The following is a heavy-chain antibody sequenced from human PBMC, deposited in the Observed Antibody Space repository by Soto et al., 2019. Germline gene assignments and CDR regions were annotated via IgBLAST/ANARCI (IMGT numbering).Heavy chain of an antibody. J-gene: IGHJ3*02. Sequence: SETLSLTCAVYGGSFSGYYWGWIRQPPGKGLEWIGEINHSGSTNYNPSLKSRVTISVDTSKNQFSLKLSSVTAADTAVYYCARGGTTHSRRYWVIRAFDIWGQGTMVTVSS. V-gene: IGHV4-34*01. D-gene: IGHD1-26*01. CDR3: ARGGTTHSRRYWVIRAFDI. CDR1: GGSFSGYY. CDR2: INHSGST.